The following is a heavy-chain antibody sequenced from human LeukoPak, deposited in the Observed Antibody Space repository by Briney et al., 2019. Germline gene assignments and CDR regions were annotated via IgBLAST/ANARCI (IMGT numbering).Heavy chain of an antibody. CDR3: TRGGATSSWYWFF. D-gene: IGHD6-13*01. V-gene: IGHV3-7*01. Sequence: GGSLRLSCAASGFTFSSHWMTWVRQAPGKGPEWVASIIKDGSEQYYVDSVKGRFTISRDNAKNSLSLQVSSLRAEDTAVYYCTRGGATSSWYWFFWGQGTLVTVSS. CDR1: GFTFSSHW. J-gene: IGHJ4*02. CDR2: IIKDGSEQ.